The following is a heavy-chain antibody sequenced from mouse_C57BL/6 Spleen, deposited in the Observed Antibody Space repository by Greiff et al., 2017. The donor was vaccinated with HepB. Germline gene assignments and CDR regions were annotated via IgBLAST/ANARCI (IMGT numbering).Heavy chain of an antibody. CDR2: IYPGSGST. D-gene: IGHD1-1*01. V-gene: IGHV1-55*01. Sequence: VKLVESGAELVKPGASVKMSCKASGYTFTSYWITWVKQRPGQGLEWIGDIYPGSGSTNYNEKFKSKATLTVDTSSSTAYMQLSSLTSEDSAVYYCARSGSSSFDYWGQGTTLTVSS. CDR1: GYTFTSYW. J-gene: IGHJ2*01. CDR3: ARSGSSSFDY.